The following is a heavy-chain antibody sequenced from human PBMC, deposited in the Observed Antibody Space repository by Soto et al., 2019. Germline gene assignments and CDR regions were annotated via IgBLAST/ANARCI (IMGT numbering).Heavy chain of an antibody. Sequence: SLRLSCAASGFIFSSYALHWVRQAPGKGLEWVAVISYDGTSKNYADSVKGRFTISRDSSKNTLSLQMNSLRVEDTAVYYCARAPPRGIAAPGTWRCGVEVWGQGTTVNVSS. V-gene: IGHV3-30-3*01. D-gene: IGHD6-13*01. CDR2: ISYDGTSK. CDR1: GFIFSSYA. J-gene: IGHJ6*02. CDR3: ARAPPRGIAAPGTWRCGVEV.